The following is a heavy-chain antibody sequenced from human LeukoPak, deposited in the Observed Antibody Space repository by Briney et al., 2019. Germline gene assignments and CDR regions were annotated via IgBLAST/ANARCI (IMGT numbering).Heavy chain of an antibody. D-gene: IGHD1-26*01. Sequence: GESLKISCKGSGYSFTSYWIGWVRQMPGKGLEWMGIIYPGDFDTRYSPSFQGQVTISADKSISTAYLQWSSLKASDTAIYYCARQCCGSYYPMDVWGKGTTVTVSS. CDR3: ARQCCGSYYPMDV. CDR2: IYPGDFDT. J-gene: IGHJ6*03. V-gene: IGHV5-51*01. CDR1: GYSFTSYW.